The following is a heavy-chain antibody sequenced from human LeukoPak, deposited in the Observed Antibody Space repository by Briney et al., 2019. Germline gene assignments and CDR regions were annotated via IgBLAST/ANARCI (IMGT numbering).Heavy chain of an antibody. Sequence: GGSLRLSCAASGFTFSSYAMSWVRQAPGKGLEWVSAISGSGGSTYYADSVKGRFTISRDNSKNTLYLQMNSLRAEDTAVYYCAKAPVLLWFGELLYYFDYWGQGTLVTVSS. J-gene: IGHJ4*02. CDR3: AKAPVLLWFGELLYYFDY. CDR1: GFTFSSYA. D-gene: IGHD3-10*01. CDR2: ISGSGGST. V-gene: IGHV3-23*01.